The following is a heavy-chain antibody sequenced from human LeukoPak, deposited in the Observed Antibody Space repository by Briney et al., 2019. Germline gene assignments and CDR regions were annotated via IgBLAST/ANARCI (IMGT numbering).Heavy chain of an antibody. CDR1: GYSISSNHW. Sequence: SETLSLTCAVSGYSISSNHWWGWIRQPPGKGLEWIGYIFYAGSTYYNPSLKSRVTMSVDTSKNQFSLRLSSVTAVDTAVYYCARIGPILRAAWVDYWGQGTLVSVSS. V-gene: IGHV4-28*01. D-gene: IGHD3-9*01. J-gene: IGHJ4*02. CDR2: IFYAGST. CDR3: ARIGPILRAAWVDY.